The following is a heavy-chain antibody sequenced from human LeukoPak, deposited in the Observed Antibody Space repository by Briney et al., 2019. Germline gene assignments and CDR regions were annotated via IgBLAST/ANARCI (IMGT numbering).Heavy chain of an antibody. CDR3: AKAGMAYYKIWTGYPYDPFYYYYMDV. V-gene: IGHV3-33*06. Sequence: QSGTSLRLSCAAPGFTFRDYVIHWVRQAPGKGLKRVASIWYDGRKTDSADSVRGRFTVARDNSRNTVDLQMTSLRVGDTGVYYCAKAGMAYYKIWTGYPYDPFYYYYMDVWGKGTTVTVSS. CDR1: GFTFRDYV. CDR2: IWYDGRKT. J-gene: IGHJ6*03. D-gene: IGHD3/OR15-3a*01.